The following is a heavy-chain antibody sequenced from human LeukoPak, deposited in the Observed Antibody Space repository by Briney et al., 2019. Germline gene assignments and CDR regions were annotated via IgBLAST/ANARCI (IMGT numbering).Heavy chain of an antibody. CDR1: GGSLSGYY. V-gene: IGHV4-59*01. J-gene: IGHJ5*02. CDR2: VYYSGST. D-gene: IGHD6-19*01. Sequence: PSETLSLTCTVSGGSLSGYYYTWIRQPPGKDLEWIGYVYYSGSTNYNPSLKSRVTISVDTSKNQFSLKLSSVTAADTAVYYCARDNSGWYEFDPWGQGTLVAVSS. CDR3: ARDNSGWYEFDP.